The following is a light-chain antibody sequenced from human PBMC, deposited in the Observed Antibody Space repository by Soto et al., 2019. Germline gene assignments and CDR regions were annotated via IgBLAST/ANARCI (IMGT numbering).Light chain of an antibody. CDR2: LNSDGSH. CDR1: TGHSSYA. CDR3: QTWGAGSVV. J-gene: IGLJ2*01. Sequence: QLVLTQSPSASASLGASVKLTCTLSTGHSSYAIAWHMQQPERGPGYLMKLNSDGSHSKGDGIPDRFSGSSSGAERYLTISSLQSEDEADYYCQTWGAGSVVFGGGSKLTVL. V-gene: IGLV4-69*01.